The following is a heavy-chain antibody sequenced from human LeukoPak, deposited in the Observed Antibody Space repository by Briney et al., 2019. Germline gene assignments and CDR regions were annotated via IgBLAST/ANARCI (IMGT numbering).Heavy chain of an antibody. J-gene: IGHJ4*02. CDR2: ISAYNGNT. Sequence: ASVKVSCKASGYTFTSYGIGWVRQAPGQGLEWMGWISAYNGNTNYAQKLQGRVTMTTDTYTSTAYMELRSLRSDDTAVYSCARYRAVAASDYWGQGTLVTVSS. CDR3: ARYRAVAASDY. CDR1: GYTFTSYG. D-gene: IGHD6-19*01. V-gene: IGHV1-18*01.